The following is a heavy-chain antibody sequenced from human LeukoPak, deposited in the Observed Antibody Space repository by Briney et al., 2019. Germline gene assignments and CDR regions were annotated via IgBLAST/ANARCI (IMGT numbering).Heavy chain of an antibody. D-gene: IGHD2-2*01. J-gene: IGHJ4*02. CDR3: ARFMQPGDIVVVPAALDY. CDR1: GGTFSSYV. Sequence: ASVKVSCKASGGTFSSYVISWVRQAPGQGLEWMGGIIPIFGTANYAQKFQGRVTIIADESTSTVYMELSSLRSEDTAVYYCARFMQPGDIVVVPAALDYWGQGTLVTVSS. V-gene: IGHV1-69*13. CDR2: IIPIFGTA.